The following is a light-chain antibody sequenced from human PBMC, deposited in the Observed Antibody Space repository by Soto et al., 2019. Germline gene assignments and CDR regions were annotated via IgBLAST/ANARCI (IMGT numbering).Light chain of an antibody. CDR1: QSVSSY. J-gene: IGKJ1*01. CDR2: DAS. Sequence: IVLTQSPATLSLSPGERATLSCRASQSVSSYLAWYQQKPGQGPRLLIYDASTRATGIPARFSGSGSGTEFTLTISSLQSEDFAVFYCHQYNDWPPAFGQGTKVDIK. V-gene: IGKV3-15*01. CDR3: HQYNDWPPA.